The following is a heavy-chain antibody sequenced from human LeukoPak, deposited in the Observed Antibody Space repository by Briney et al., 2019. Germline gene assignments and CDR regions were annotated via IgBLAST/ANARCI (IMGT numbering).Heavy chain of an antibody. D-gene: IGHD3-3*01. Sequence: SETLSLTCTVSGYSISSDYYWGWIRQPPGKGLEWIGSVHHSGRTYYNPSLKSRVTISVDTSKNQFSLKLNSVTAADTAVYYCARDHLANLASRLFDPWGQGPLVTVSS. CDR1: GYSISSDYY. J-gene: IGHJ5*02. CDR2: VHHSGRT. CDR3: ARDHLANLASRLFDP. V-gene: IGHV4-38-2*02.